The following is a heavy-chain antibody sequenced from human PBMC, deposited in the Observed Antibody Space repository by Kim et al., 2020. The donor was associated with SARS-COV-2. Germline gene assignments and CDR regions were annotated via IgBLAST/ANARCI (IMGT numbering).Heavy chain of an antibody. CDR2: VWYDGSNK. CDR1: GFTFSSYG. V-gene: IGHV3-33*01. J-gene: IGHJ6*02. CDR3: ARDLTSYSYGYYGMDV. Sequence: GGSLRLSCAASGFTFSSYGMHWVRQAPGKGLDWVAVVWYDGSNKYYADSVKGRFTISRDNSKTTLYLQMNSLRGEDTAVYYCARDLTSYSYGYYGMDVWGQGTTVTVSS. D-gene: IGHD5-18*01.